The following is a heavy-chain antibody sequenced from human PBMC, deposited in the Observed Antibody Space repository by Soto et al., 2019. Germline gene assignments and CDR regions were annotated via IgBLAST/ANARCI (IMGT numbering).Heavy chain of an antibody. V-gene: IGHV2-26*03. D-gene: IGHD3-10*01. CDR3: ARLVADSSWYYYGLDV. CDR1: GFSLTTGRMG. Sequence: QVTLKESGPVLVKATETLTLTCSISGFSLTTGRMGVSWIRKPPGKALEWLAHIFSNNERSYTTSLQNRLSISADNSRRQVVLTMTDVGPVDTATYFCARLVADSSWYYYGLDVWGQGASVPVS. CDR2: IFSNNER. J-gene: IGHJ6*02.